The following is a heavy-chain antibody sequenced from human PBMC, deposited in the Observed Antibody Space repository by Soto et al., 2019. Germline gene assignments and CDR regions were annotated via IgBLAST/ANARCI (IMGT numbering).Heavy chain of an antibody. CDR1: GDSISSINNY. V-gene: IGHV4-30-4*08. CDR2: ISYSGTT. Sequence: SETLSLTCTVSGDSISSINNYWSWIRQHPGEGLEWIGFISYSGTTSYSPSLKSRVAISLDTSKNQFSLSLNFVTAADTAVYYGARGRGYSYGLDPWGQGSLVTVSS. D-gene: IGHD5-18*01. CDR3: ARGRGYSYGLDP. J-gene: IGHJ5*02.